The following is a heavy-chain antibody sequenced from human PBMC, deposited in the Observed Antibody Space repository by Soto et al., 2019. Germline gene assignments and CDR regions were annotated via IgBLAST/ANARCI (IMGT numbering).Heavy chain of an antibody. Sequence: PGGSLRLSCAASGFTFSIYSMNWVRQAPWKGLEWVSYISGGTTTIYYADSVKGRFTISRDNANNSLYLQMNSLRAEDTAVYYCARDRRGAAAYPPLHWFDPRGQGTRVTVSS. J-gene: IGHJ5*02. V-gene: IGHV3-48*01. CDR2: ISGGTTTI. CDR1: GFTFSIYS. D-gene: IGHD6-13*01. CDR3: ARDRRGAAAYPPLHWFDP.